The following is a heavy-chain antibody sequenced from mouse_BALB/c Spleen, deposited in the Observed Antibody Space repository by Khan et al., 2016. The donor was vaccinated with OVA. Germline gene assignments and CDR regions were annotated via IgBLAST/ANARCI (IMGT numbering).Heavy chain of an antibody. CDR3: ARTARIKY. CDR1: GYSITSGYG. D-gene: IGHD1-2*01. Sequence: QLEESGPGLVKPSQSLSLTCTVTGYSITSGYGWNWIRQFPGNKLEWMGYISYSGSTNYNPSLKSRISITRDTSKNQFFLQLNYVTTEDTATYYCARTARIKYWGQGTTLTVSS. CDR2: ISYSGST. J-gene: IGHJ2*01. V-gene: IGHV3-2*02.